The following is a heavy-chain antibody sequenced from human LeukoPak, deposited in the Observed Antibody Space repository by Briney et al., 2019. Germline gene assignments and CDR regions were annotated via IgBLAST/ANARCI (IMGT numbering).Heavy chain of an antibody. D-gene: IGHD3-16*02. Sequence: GGSLRLSCAASGFTFSDAYMTWIRQTPGKGLEWVAYINQDGSEKNYADSVKGRFTVSRDNAKNSLFLEMNSLRAEDTAVYYCAKGGSYRSQPYFDYWGQGTPVTVSS. CDR3: AKGGSYRSQPYFDY. CDR1: GFTFSDAY. J-gene: IGHJ4*02. CDR2: INQDGSEK. V-gene: IGHV3-7*03.